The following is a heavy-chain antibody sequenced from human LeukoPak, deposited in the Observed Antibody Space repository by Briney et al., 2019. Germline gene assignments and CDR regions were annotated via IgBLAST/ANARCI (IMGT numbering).Heavy chain of an antibody. CDR3: AKGSARSRPYYFDY. CDR1: GFTFSDYY. J-gene: IGHJ4*02. Sequence: GGSLRLSCAASGFTFSDYYMGWIRQAPGKGLEWISYITNNGGAMFYADSLKGRLTIFRDNAKKSLYLQMNSLRADDTAVYYCAKGSARSRPYYFDYWGQGTLVTVSS. V-gene: IGHV3-11*01. CDR2: ITNNGGAM.